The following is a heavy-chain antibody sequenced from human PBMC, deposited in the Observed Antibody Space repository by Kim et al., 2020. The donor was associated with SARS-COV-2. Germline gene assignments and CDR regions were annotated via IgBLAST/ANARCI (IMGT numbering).Heavy chain of an antibody. CDR2: INHSGST. D-gene: IGHD3-10*01. J-gene: IGHJ5*01. V-gene: IGHV4-34*01. Sequence: ETLSLTCAVYGGSFSGYYWSWIRQPPGKGLEWIGEINHSGSTNYNPSLKSRVTISVDTSKNQFSLKLSSVTAADTAVYYCARGPKVLLWFGELFPNWF. CDR3: ARGPKVLLWFGELFPNWF. CDR1: GGSFSGYY.